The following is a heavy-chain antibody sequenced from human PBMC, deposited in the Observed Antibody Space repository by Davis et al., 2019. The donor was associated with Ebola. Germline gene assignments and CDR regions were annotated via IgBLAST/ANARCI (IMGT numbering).Heavy chain of an antibody. Sequence: AASVKVSCKASGYTFTSYAMNWVRQAPGQGLEWMGWINTNTGNPTYAQGFTGRFVFSLDTSVSTAYLQISSLKAEDTAVYYCARDGYYYDSSGYYLIDYWGQGTLVTVSS. CDR3: ARDGYYYDSSGYYLIDY. J-gene: IGHJ4*02. V-gene: IGHV7-4-1*02. D-gene: IGHD3-22*01. CDR2: INTNTGNP. CDR1: GYTFTSYA.